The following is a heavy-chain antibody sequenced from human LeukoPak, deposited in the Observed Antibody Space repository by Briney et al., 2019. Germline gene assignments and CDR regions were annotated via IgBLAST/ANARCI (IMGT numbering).Heavy chain of an antibody. CDR3: AKEDYYGSGTIDY. Sequence: GGSLRLSCAASGFTFSSYGMHWVRQAPGKGLEWVAFIRYDGSNKYYADSVKGRFTISRDNSKNTLYLQMNSLRAEDTAVCYCAKEDYYGSGTIDYWGQGTLVTVSS. D-gene: IGHD3-10*01. J-gene: IGHJ4*02. CDR2: IRYDGSNK. CDR1: GFTFSSYG. V-gene: IGHV3-30*02.